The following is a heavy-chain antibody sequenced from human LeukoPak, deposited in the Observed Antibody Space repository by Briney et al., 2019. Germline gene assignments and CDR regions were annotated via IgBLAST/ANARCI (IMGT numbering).Heavy chain of an antibody. D-gene: IGHD1-26*01. CDR2: IHSSGST. Sequence: SETLSLTCTVSGGSISSYYWSWIRQPAGKGLEWIGRIHSSGSTNYNPSLKSRVTMSLDASKNQFSLRLTSMTAADSAVYFCARNLGSNWFDPWGQGTLVTVSS. CDR1: GGSISSYY. V-gene: IGHV4-4*07. J-gene: IGHJ5*02. CDR3: ARNLGSNWFDP.